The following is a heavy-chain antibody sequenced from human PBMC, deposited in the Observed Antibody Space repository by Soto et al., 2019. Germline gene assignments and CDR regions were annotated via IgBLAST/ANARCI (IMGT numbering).Heavy chain of an antibody. D-gene: IGHD1-26*01. J-gene: IGHJ6*02. Sequence: QVQLVQSGAEVKKPGSSVRVSCKASGGTFSSYTINWVRQAPGQGLEWMGRIIPILGLANYAQKFQGRVTITADRSTSTASMELSSLRSEDTAVYYCASPSQRELTSLLYYGMDVWGQGTTVTVSS. CDR1: GGTFSSYT. CDR2: IIPILGLA. V-gene: IGHV1-69*02. CDR3: ASPSQRELTSLLYYGMDV.